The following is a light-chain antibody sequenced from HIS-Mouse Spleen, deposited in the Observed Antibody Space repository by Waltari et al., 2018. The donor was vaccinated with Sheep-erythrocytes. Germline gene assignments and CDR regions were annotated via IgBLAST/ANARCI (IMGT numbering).Light chain of an antibody. V-gene: IGLV3-1*01. CDR1: KLGDKY. J-gene: IGLJ2*01. CDR3: QAWDSSIVV. CDR2: QDT. Sequence: SSELTQPPSVSVSPGQTASITCSGDKLGDKYACWYQQKPGQSPVLVIYQDTKRPSGSPERFSGSNSGTTATLTISGTQAMDEADYYCQAWDSSIVVFGGGTKLTVL.